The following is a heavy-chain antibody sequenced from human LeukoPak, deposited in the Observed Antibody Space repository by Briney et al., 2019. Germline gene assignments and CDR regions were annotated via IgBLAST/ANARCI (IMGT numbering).Heavy chain of an antibody. CDR2: ISSSGSTI. D-gene: IGHD3-22*01. Sequence: GGSLRLSCAASGFTFSSYEMNWVRQAPGKGLEWVSYISSSGSTIYYADSVKGRFTISRDNAKNSLYLQMNSLRAGDTAVYYCARNYDSSGPNYYFDYWGQGTLVTVSS. J-gene: IGHJ4*02. CDR3: ARNYDSSGPNYYFDY. V-gene: IGHV3-48*03. CDR1: GFTFSSYE.